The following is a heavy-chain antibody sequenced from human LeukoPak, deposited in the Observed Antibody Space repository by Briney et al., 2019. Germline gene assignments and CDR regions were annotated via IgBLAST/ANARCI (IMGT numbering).Heavy chain of an antibody. V-gene: IGHV1-69*13. Sequence: GASVKVSCKASGGTSSSYAICWVRQAPGQGLEWMGGIIPIFGTANYAQKFQGRVTITADESTSTAYMELSSLRSEDTAVYYCARSVAGRGVWFDPWGQGTLVTVSS. D-gene: IGHD6-19*01. J-gene: IGHJ5*02. CDR2: IIPIFGTA. CDR1: GGTSSSYA. CDR3: ARSVAGRGVWFDP.